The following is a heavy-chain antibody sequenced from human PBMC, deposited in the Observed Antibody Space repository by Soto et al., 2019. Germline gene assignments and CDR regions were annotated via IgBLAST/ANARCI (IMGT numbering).Heavy chain of an antibody. CDR3: ARGWIGDLNDAFDI. CDR1: GVTFSNYA. D-gene: IGHD2-2*03. V-gene: IGHV3-23*01. CDR2: LSGSGGTT. Sequence: EVQLLESGGGLVQPGGSLRLSCTVSGVTFSNYAMNWVRQAPGKGLEWVSSLSGSGGTTYYADSVKGRFIISRDNSKNTLYLQMNSLRVEDTAVYYCARGWIGDLNDAFDIWGQGTMVTVSS. J-gene: IGHJ3*02.